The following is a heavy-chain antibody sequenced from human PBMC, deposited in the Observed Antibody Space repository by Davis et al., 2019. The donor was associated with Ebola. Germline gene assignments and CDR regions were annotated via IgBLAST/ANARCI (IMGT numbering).Heavy chain of an antibody. V-gene: IGHV3-23*01. CDR2: ISGSGGST. Sequence: GESLKISCAASGFTFSSYAMSWVRQAPGKGLEWVSAISGSGGSTYYADSVKGRFTISRDNSKNTLYLQMNSLRAEDTAVYYCAKSRSSGWYSGWFDPWGQGTLVTVSS. CDR3: AKSRSSGWYSGWFDP. CDR1: GFTFSSYA. D-gene: IGHD6-19*01. J-gene: IGHJ5*02.